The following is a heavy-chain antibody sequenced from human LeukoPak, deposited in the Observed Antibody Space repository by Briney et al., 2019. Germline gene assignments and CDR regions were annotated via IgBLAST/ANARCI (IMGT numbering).Heavy chain of an antibody. CDR2: IYWSDDK. D-gene: IGHD3-10*01. V-gene: IGHV2-5*01. Sequence: KGSGPTLVNPTETLTLTCTFSGFSLETTGVGVGWIRQPPGKAPEWLALIYWSDDKRYNPSLNNRLSITRGASENQVVLTLTNIDPVDTATYYCAHPSGWFDDSETRFDFWGQGTLVTVSS. J-gene: IGHJ4*02. CDR3: AHPSGWFDDSETRFDF. CDR1: GFSLETTGVG.